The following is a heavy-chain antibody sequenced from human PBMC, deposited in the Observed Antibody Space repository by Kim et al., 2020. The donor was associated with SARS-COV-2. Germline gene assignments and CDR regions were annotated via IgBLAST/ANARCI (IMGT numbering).Heavy chain of an antibody. V-gene: IGHV4-39*01. Sequence: YSTPSLTGRVTISVDTSKSPFALRLSSVPAADTAVYYCARHLRNWYFDLWGRGTLVTVSS. J-gene: IGHJ2*01. CDR3: ARHLRNWYFDL.